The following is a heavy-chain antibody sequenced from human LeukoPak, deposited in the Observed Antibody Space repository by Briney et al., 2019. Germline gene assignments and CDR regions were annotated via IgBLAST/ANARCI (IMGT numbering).Heavy chain of an antibody. CDR2: MNPNSGNT. CDR3: TRAFSSGYDSYDAFDL. CDR1: GNTFTGYD. J-gene: IGHJ3*01. D-gene: IGHD5-12*01. Sequence: ASVKVSCKASGNTFTGYDINWVRQATGQGLEWMGWMNPNSGNTGYAHKFQGRATMTRNTSITTAYLELNSLRADDTAVYFCTRAFSSGYDSYDAFDLWGQGTMLTVSS. V-gene: IGHV1-8*01.